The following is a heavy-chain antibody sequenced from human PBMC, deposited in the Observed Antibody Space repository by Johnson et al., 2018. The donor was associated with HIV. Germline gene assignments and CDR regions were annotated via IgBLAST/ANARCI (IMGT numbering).Heavy chain of an antibody. V-gene: IGHV3-30*04. J-gene: IGHJ3*02. CDR1: GFTFSSSA. Sequence: QVQLVESGGGVVQPGRSLRLSCAASGFTFSSSAMHWVRQAPGKGLEWVAVIWYDGSNKYYADSVKGRLTISRDHANNTLFLQMNSLRAEDTALYYCARGIKTVTTSGDAFDIWGQGTMVTVSS. D-gene: IGHD4-11*01. CDR3: ARGIKTVTTSGDAFDI. CDR2: IWYDGSNK.